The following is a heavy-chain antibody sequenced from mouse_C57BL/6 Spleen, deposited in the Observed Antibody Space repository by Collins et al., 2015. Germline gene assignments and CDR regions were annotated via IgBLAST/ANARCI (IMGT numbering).Heavy chain of an antibody. Sequence: QVQLQQSGAELMKPGASVKLSCKATGYTFTGYWIEWVKQRPGHGLEWIVEILPGSNSTYYNENFKGKAMLTADSSSNTAFMELRSLTSEDSAVYYCTRSEVFYYGHSPYYFDYWGQGTTLTVSS. J-gene: IGHJ2*01. CDR3: TRSEVFYYGHSPYYFDY. CDR2: ILPGSNST. V-gene: IGHV1-9*01. CDR1: GYTFTGYW. D-gene: IGHD1-1*01.